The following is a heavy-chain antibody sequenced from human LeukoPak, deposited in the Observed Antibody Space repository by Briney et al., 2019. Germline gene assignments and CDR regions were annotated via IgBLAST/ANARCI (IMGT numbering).Heavy chain of an antibody. CDR2: IYYSGST. J-gene: IGHJ4*02. D-gene: IGHD3-3*01. CDR3: ARDSRFLEWLSLDY. CDR1: GGSISSYY. V-gene: IGHV4-59*12. Sequence: SETLSLTCTVSGGSISSYYWSWIRQPPGKGLEWIGYIYYSGSTNYNPSLKSRVTISVDRSKNQFSLKLSSVTAADTAVYYCARDSRFLEWLSLDYWGQGTLVTVSS.